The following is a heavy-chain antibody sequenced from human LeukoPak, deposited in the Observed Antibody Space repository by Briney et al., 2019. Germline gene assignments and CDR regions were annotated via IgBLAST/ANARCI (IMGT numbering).Heavy chain of an antibody. J-gene: IGHJ3*01. Sequence: SETLSLTCAVSGGSISSGGYSWSWIRQPPGKGLEGIGDLSDSGNTYYNASLKSRVTISVDRSKNQFSLKLTSVTAADSAVYFCARDKGYCSSTNCYRALDVWGQGTLVTVSS. CDR3: ARDKGYCSSTNCYRALDV. D-gene: IGHD2-2*01. CDR2: LSDSGNT. CDR1: GGSISSGGYS. V-gene: IGHV4-30-2*01.